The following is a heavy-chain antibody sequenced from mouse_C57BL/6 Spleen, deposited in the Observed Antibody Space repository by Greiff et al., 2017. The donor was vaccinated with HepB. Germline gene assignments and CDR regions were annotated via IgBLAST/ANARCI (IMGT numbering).Heavy chain of an antibody. J-gene: IGHJ2*01. D-gene: IGHD2-14*01. CDR3: AIDAGTFDY. CDR1: GFTFSSYA. Sequence: EVKLEESGGGLVKPGGSLKLSCAASGFTFSSYAMSWVRQTPEKRLEWVATISDGGSYTYYPANVKGRITISRDNAKNNLYLQMSDLKSEDTAMYSCAIDAGTFDYWGQGTTLTVSS. CDR2: ISDGGSYT. V-gene: IGHV5-4*01.